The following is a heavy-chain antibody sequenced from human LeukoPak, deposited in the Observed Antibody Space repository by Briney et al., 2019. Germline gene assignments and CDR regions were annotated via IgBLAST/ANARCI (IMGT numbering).Heavy chain of an antibody. CDR1: GYTFTYYF. D-gene: IGHD3-16*01. J-gene: IGHJ5*02. Sequence: ASVKVSCKASGYTFTYYFLHWVRQAPGQGLEWMGWINPKSGATNYAQSFQGRVTMTWDTSISTGNMELNRLRSDDTAVYYCARAYEYGWFDPWGQGTLVTVSS. CDR3: ARAYEYGWFDP. V-gene: IGHV1-2*02. CDR2: INPKSGAT.